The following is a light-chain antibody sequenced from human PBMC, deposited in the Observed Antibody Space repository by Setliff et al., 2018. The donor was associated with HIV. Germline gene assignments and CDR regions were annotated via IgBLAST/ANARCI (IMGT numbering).Light chain of an antibody. CDR1: SSNIGNNY. J-gene: IGLJ3*02. CDR2: DNN. Sequence: QSVLTQPPSVSAAPGQKVTISCSGSSSNIGNNYVSWYQQLPGTAPKLLIYDNNQRPSGIPDRFYGSKSGTSATLGITGLQTGDEADYYCGTWDSSLYFRVFGGGTKVTVL. V-gene: IGLV1-51*01. CDR3: GTWDSSLYFRV.